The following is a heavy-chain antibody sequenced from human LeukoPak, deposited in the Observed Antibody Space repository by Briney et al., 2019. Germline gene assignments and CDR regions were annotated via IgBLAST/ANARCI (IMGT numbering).Heavy chain of an antibody. CDR1: GGSFSGYY. D-gene: IGHD3-3*01. CDR2: INHSGST. V-gene: IGHV4-34*01. Sequence: SETLSLTCAVYGGSFSGYYWSWIRQPPGKGLEWIGEINHSGSTNYNPSLKSRVTISVDTSKNQFSLKLSSVTAADTAVYYCARAASFTIFGVVKDYYYYGMDVWGQGTTVTVSS. CDR3: ARAASFTIFGVVKDYYYYGMDV. J-gene: IGHJ6*02.